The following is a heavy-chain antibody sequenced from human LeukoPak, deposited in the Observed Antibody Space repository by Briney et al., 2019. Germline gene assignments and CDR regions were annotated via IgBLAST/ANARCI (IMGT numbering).Heavy chain of an antibody. J-gene: IGHJ4*02. V-gene: IGHV3-66*01. Sequence: GGSLRLSCAASGFTFSSYYMSWVRQAPGKGLEWVSLICCGGSTLFADSVKGRFTISRDNSKNTLYLQMSSLRAGDTAVYYCAREDYYGSGSFSHGSYWGQGTLVTVSS. CDR2: ICCGGST. CDR1: GFTFSSYY. CDR3: AREDYYGSGSFSHGSY. D-gene: IGHD3-10*01.